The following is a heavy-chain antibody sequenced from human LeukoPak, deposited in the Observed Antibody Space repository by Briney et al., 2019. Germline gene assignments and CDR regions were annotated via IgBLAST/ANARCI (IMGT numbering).Heavy chain of an antibody. V-gene: IGHV3-66*01. Sequence: GGSLRLSCAASGFTVSSNYMSWVRQAPGKGLEWVSVIYSGGSTYYADSVKGRFTISRDNSKNTLYLQMNSLRAEDTAVYYCVRVAVATISHFDYWGQGTLVTVSS. CDR3: VRVAVATISHFDY. D-gene: IGHD5-12*01. CDR2: IYSGGST. CDR1: GFTVSSNY. J-gene: IGHJ4*02.